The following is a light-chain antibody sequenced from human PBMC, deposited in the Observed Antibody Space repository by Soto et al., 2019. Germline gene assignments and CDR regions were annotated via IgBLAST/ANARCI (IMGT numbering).Light chain of an antibody. Sequence: SALTQPRSVSGSPGQSVTISCTGTSSDVGGYDFVSWYQQHPGKAPKLMIPDVSKRPSGVPDRFSGSKSGNTASLTISGHQAEDEAEFYCCSYAGETVLFVGGTKVTVL. J-gene: IGLJ2*01. CDR2: DVS. CDR3: CSYAGETVL. V-gene: IGLV2-11*01. CDR1: SSDVGGYDF.